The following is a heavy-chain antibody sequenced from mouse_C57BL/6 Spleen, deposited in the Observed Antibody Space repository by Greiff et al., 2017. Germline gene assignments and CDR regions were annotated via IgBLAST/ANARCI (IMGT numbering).Heavy chain of an antibody. V-gene: IGHV1-5*01. CDR1: GYTFTSYW. CDR3: TRPYGSIYWYFDV. D-gene: IGHD1-1*01. Sequence: VQLQQSGTVLARPGASVKMSCKTSGYTFTSYWMHWVKQRPGQGLEWIGAIYPGNSDTSYNQKFKGKAKLTAVTSASTAYMELSSLTNEDSAVYYCTRPYGSIYWYFDVWGTGTTVTVSS. CDR2: IYPGNSDT. J-gene: IGHJ1*03.